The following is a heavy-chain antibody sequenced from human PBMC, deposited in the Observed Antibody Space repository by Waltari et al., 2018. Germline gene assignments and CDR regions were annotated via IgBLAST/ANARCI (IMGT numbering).Heavy chain of an antibody. CDR2: IYTSGST. Sequence: QVQLQESGPGLVKPSQTLSLTCTVSGGSISSGSYYWSWIRQPAGKGLEWIGRIYTSGSTNYNPAPKSRVTISVDTSKNQFSLKLSSVTAADTAVYYCARDWGAMIDAFDIWGQGTMVTVSS. V-gene: IGHV4-61*02. D-gene: IGHD3-22*01. CDR3: ARDWGAMIDAFDI. J-gene: IGHJ3*02. CDR1: GGSISSGSYY.